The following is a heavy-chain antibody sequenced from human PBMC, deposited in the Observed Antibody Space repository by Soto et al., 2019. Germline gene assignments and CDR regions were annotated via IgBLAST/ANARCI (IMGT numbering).Heavy chain of an antibody. CDR1: GFTFNTYA. CDR2: ISYDGNNN. D-gene: IGHD6-13*01. V-gene: IGHV3-30*04. Sequence: GGSLRLSCAASGFTFNTYAMHWVRQSPGKGLHWLAVISYDGNNNYYADSEKGRFTISRDNSKNSLYLQLNSLRPEDTAVYYCARDSFPAAGNCWAPNWFAPWGQGTLVTVSS. CDR3: ARDSFPAAGNCWAPNWFAP. J-gene: IGHJ5*02.